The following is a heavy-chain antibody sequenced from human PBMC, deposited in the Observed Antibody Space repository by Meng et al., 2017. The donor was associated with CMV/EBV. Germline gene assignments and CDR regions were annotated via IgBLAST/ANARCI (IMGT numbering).Heavy chain of an antibody. CDR3: ARSSRRLPRFNWFDP. CDR2: INHSGCT. Sequence: QVHHRRWGAGLLKPSATLSLTVAFYGGSFSGNYWSWSRQPPGKGLEWIGEINHSGCTNYNPSLKSRVTISVNTSKNQFSLKLSSVTAADTAVYYCARSSRRLPRFNWFDPWGQGTLVTVSS. CDR1: GGSFSGNY. J-gene: IGHJ5*02. V-gene: IGHV4-34*01. D-gene: IGHD3-3*01.